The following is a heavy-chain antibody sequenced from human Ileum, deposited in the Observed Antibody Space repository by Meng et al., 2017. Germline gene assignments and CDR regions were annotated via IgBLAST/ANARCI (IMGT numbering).Heavy chain of an antibody. J-gene: IGHJ4*02. CDR3: ARGWYYDYVWGSYRDHMFDY. V-gene: IGHV4-34*01. D-gene: IGHD3-16*02. CDR1: GGSFSGYY. CDR2: INHSGST. Sequence: VARQQWGAGRLKPSETLSLTCAVYGGSFSGYYWSWIRQPTGKGLEWIGEINHSGSTNYNPSLKSRVTISVDTSKNQFSLKLSSVTAADTAVYYCARGWYYDYVWGSYRDHMFDYWGQGTLVTVFS.